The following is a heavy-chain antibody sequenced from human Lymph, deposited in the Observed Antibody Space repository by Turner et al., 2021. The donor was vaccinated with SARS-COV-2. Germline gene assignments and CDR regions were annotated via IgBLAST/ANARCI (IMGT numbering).Heavy chain of an antibody. CDR3: VRGESIAVAGTQYFDY. Sequence: QVRPVQSGAEVKKPGASVRVSCHAAANTFTGYYMHWVQQAPGQGLEWRGWINPNNGGTSYAKKFQGRVTMTRDTSISTAYMELSRLRSDDTAVYSCVRGESIAVAGTQYFDYWGQGTLVTVSS. J-gene: IGHJ4*02. D-gene: IGHD6-19*01. V-gene: IGHV1-2*02. CDR1: ANTFTGYY. CDR2: INPNNGGT.